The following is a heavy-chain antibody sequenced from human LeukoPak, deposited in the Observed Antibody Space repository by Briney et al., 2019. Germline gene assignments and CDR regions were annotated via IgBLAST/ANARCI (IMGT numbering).Heavy chain of an antibody. V-gene: IGHV3-7*01. CDR3: AREYSDYFDY. Sequence: PGGSLRLSCEASGFTFSSYWMSWVRQAPGKGLEWVANIKQDGSEKYYVDSVKGRFTISRDNAKNSLYLQMNSLRAEDTAVYYCAREYSDYFDYWGQGTLVTVSS. D-gene: IGHD5-12*01. J-gene: IGHJ4*02. CDR1: GFTFSSYW. CDR2: IKQDGSEK.